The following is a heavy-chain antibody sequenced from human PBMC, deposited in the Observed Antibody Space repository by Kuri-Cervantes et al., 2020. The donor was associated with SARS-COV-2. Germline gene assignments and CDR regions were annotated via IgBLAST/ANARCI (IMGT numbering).Heavy chain of an antibody. V-gene: IGHV1-24*01. D-gene: IGHD2-15*01. CDR2: FDPEDGET. CDR1: GYTLTELS. CDR3: ARGGVEWVVVAATRGHNWFDP. Sequence: ASVKVSCKVSGYTLTELSMHWVRQAPGKGLEWMGGFDPEDGETIYAQKFQGRVTMTEDTSTDTAYMELSRLRSDDTAVYYCARGGVEWVVVAATRGHNWFDPWGQGTLVTVSS. J-gene: IGHJ5*02.